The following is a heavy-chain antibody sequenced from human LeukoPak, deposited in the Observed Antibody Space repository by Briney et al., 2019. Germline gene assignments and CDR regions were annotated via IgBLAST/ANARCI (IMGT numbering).Heavy chain of an antibody. CDR1: GFTFSNAW. V-gene: IGHV3-15*01. CDR3: TTCGYSGYDSNY. J-gene: IGHJ4*02. D-gene: IGHD5-12*01. Sequence: GGSLRLSCAASGFTFSNAWMTWVRQAPGKGLEWVGRIKRKTVGGTTDYAAPVKGRFTISRDDSKDTLYLQMNSLIIADTDVYYCTTCGYSGYDSNYWGQGVLVTVSS. CDR2: IKRKTVGGTT.